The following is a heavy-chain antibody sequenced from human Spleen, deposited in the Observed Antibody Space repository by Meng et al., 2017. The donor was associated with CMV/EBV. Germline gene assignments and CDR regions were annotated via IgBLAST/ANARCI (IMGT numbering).Heavy chain of an antibody. Sequence: YTFTGYYMHWVRQAPGQGLEWMGRINLNSGVTNFAQKFQGRVTMTRDTSISTAYMELSRLRSDDTAIYYCARPLYCSTTNCPGSWFDPWGQGTLVTVSS. J-gene: IGHJ5*02. D-gene: IGHD2-2*01. CDR1: YTFTGYY. CDR2: INLNSGVT. V-gene: IGHV1-2*02. CDR3: ARPLYCSTTNCPGSWFDP.